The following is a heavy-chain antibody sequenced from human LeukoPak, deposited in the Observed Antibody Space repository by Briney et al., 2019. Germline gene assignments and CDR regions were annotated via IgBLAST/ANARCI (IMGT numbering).Heavy chain of an antibody. CDR3: AKDCPADGYNCN. D-gene: IGHD5-24*01. Sequence: SETLSLTCTVSGGSISSSSYYWGWIRQPPGKGLEWIGSIYYSGSTYYNPSLKSRVTISVDTSKNQFSLKLSSVAAADTAVYYCAKDCPADGYNCNWGQGTLVTVSS. CDR2: IYYSGST. CDR1: GGSISSSSYY. J-gene: IGHJ4*02. V-gene: IGHV4-39*07.